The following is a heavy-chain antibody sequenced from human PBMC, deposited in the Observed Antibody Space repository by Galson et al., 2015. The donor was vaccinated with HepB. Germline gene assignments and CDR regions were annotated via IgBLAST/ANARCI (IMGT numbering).Heavy chain of an antibody. CDR3: ATGLLLGAFDT. CDR2: FDPEDGET. D-gene: IGHD2-21*02. Sequence: SVKVSCKVSGSTLTELSIHWVRQAPGKGFEWMGSFDPEDGETIYAQKLQGRVTMTEDTSTEIAYMELTSLRSDDTAVYFCATGLLLGAFDTWGQGAMVTASS. J-gene: IGHJ3*02. CDR1: GSTLTELS. V-gene: IGHV1-24*01.